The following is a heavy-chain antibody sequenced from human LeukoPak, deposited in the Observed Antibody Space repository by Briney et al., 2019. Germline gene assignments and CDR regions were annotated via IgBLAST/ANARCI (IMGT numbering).Heavy chain of an antibody. V-gene: IGHV3-7*01. CDR2: IKQDGSEK. CDR3: ARDATAHYYYGMDV. D-gene: IGHD2-21*02. Sequence: GGSLRLSCAASGFTFSDYYMSWVRQAPGKGLEWVANIKQDGSEKYYVDSVKGRFTISRDNAKNSLYLQMNSLRAEDTAVYYCARDATAHYYYGMDVWGQGTTVTVSS. CDR1: GFTFSDYY. J-gene: IGHJ6*02.